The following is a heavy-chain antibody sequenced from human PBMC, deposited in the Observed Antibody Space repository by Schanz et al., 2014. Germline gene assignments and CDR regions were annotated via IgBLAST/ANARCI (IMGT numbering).Heavy chain of an antibody. V-gene: IGHV3-13*05. CDR2: IGPASDP. J-gene: IGHJ4*02. CDR1: GFTFSSYS. Sequence: EVQLVESGGGLVKPGGSLRLSCAASGFTFSSYSMHWIRQAIGKGLEWVSGIGPASDPYYAGSVKGRFTISRENGKNSLYLQMNSLRAGDTAVYYCARGRRGDCRRTSCTYYFDYWGQGTLVTVSS. CDR3: ARGRRGDCRRTSCTYYFDY. D-gene: IGHD2-2*01.